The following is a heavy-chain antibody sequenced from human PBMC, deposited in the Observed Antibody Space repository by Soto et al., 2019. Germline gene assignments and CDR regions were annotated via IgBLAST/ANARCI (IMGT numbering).Heavy chain of an antibody. CDR2: IHHSGST. CDR3: ARDTGTYPYYFDS. D-gene: IGHD1-26*01. CDR1: GGSISSGENF. V-gene: IGHV4-30-4*01. Sequence: QVQLQESGPGLVKPSQTLSLTCTVSGGSISSGENFWNWIRQSLGKGLEWIGYIHHSGSTYYNPSLKSRLTISVDTSKNQISLKLNSVTAADTAVYYCARDTGTYPYYFDSWGQGTLVTVSS. J-gene: IGHJ4*02.